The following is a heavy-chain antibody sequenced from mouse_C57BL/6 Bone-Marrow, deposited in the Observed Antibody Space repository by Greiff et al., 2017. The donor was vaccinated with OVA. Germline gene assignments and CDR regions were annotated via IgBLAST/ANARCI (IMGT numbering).Heavy chain of an antibody. J-gene: IGHJ3*01. V-gene: IGHV1-52*01. CDR3: ITAQATAWFAY. CDR2: IDPSDSET. D-gene: IGHD3-2*02. Sequence: QVQLQQSGAELVRPGSSVKLSCKASGYTFTSYWMHWVKQRPIQGLEWIGNIDPSDSETHYNQKFKDKATLTVDKSSSTAYMQLSSLTSEDSAVYYCITAQATAWFAYWGQGTLVTVSA. CDR1: GYTFTSYW.